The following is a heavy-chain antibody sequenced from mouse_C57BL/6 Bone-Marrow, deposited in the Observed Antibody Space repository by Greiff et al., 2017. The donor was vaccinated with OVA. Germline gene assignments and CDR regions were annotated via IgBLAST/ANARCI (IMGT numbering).Heavy chain of an antibody. Sequence: EVKLMESGGGLVKPGGSLKLSCAASGFTFSSYAMSWVRQTPEKRLEWVATISDGGSYTCYPDNVKGRFTISRDNAKNNLYLQMSHLKSEDTAMYYCARDWLPLYYFDYWGQGTTLTVSS. D-gene: IGHD2-2*01. V-gene: IGHV5-4*01. CDR3: ARDWLPLYYFDY. CDR1: GFTFSSYA. CDR2: ISDGGSYT. J-gene: IGHJ2*01.